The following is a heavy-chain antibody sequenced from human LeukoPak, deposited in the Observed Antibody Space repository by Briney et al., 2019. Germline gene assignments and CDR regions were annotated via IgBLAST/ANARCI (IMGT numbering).Heavy chain of an antibody. CDR1: GFTLSDYS. V-gene: IGHV3-11*04. J-gene: IGHJ4*02. D-gene: IGHD1-7*01. CDR3: ARGLIETGTTFDY. CDR2: MSRSGSSM. Sequence: GGSLRLSCAASGFTLSDYSMTLIRQAPGKGLEWVSYMSRSGSSMYYADSVKGRFTISRYNAKNSVYLQMNSLGAEDTAVYYCARGLIETGTTFDYWGQGTLVTVSS.